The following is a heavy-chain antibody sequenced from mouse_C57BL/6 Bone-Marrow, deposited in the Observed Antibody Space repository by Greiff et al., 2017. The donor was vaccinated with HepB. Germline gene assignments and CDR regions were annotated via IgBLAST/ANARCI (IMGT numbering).Heavy chain of an antibody. CDR1: GYTFTSYW. V-gene: IGHV1-55*01. CDR3: GREGIWYLYDMDY. Sequence: QVQLQQPGAEFVKPGASVKMSCKASGYTFTSYWITWVKQRPGQGLEWIGDIYPGSGSTNYNEKFKSKVTLTVDTAASTAYMQLSSLTSEDSAVYYCGREGIWYLYDMDYWGQGTSVTVSS. J-gene: IGHJ4*01. D-gene: IGHD2-1*01. CDR2: IYPGSGST.